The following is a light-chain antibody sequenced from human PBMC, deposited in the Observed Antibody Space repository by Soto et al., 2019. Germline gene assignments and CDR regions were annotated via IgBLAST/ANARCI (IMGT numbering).Light chain of an antibody. CDR3: QQYNNWPPWT. CDR2: GAS. CDR1: QTVRNN. V-gene: IGKV3-15*01. J-gene: IGKJ1*01. Sequence: EIVLTQSPATLSLSPGERATLSCRASQTVRNNYLAWYQQKPGQAPRLLIYGASARATGIPARFSGSGSGTEFTLTISGLQSEDFAVYYCQQYNNWPPWTFGQGTKVDIK.